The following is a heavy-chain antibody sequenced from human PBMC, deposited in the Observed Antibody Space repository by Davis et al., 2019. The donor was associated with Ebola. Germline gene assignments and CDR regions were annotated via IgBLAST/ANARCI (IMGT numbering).Heavy chain of an antibody. D-gene: IGHD5-18*01. V-gene: IGHV6-1*01. CDR2: TYYSSKWYN. Sequence: HSQTPSLTCDISGDSVSSGGWNWIRQSPSRGLEWLGRTYYSSKWYNDYAVSVKSRMTINPDTSKNQFSLQLNSVTPEDTAVYYCTRGWLRGGMDVWGEGTTVTV. CDR3: TRGWLRGGMDV. CDR1: GDSVSSGG. J-gene: IGHJ6*02.